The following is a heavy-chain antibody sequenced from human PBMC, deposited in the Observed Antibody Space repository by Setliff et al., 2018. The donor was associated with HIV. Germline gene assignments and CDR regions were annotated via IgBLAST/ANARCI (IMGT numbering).Heavy chain of an antibody. CDR2: ISFHGINK. J-gene: IGHJ4*02. Sequence: GESLKISCAASGFTFNNYGMHWVRQAPGKGLEWVAAISFHGINKFYVDSVKGRFTISADTSKNSLYLQMNNLRVEDTAVYYCARDRHNGDGAYDFDYWGQGTLVTVSS. CDR1: GFTFNNYG. V-gene: IGHV3-33*08. D-gene: IGHD5-12*01. CDR3: ARDRHNGDGAYDFDY.